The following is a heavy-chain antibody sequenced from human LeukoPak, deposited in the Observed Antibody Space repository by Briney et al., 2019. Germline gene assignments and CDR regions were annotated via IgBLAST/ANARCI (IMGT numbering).Heavy chain of an antibody. V-gene: IGHV3-74*01. J-gene: IGHJ5*01. D-gene: IGHD3-9*01. CDR3: VRDWDHFDFDS. CDR1: GFTFSNYW. CDR2: IKGDGSHT. Sequence: GGSLRPSCSASGFTFSNYWMHWVRQAPGKGLVWVSRIKGDGSHTIYADSVKGRFTISRDNAKNTLYLQMKSLRAEDTAVYYCVRDWDHFDFDSWGLGTLVTVSS.